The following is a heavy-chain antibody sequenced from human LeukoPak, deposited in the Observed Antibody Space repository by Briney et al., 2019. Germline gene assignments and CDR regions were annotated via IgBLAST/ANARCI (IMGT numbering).Heavy chain of an antibody. CDR3: AKVNSGYDIYYFDY. D-gene: IGHD5-12*01. J-gene: IGHJ4*02. CDR2: ISYDGSNK. Sequence: PGGSLRLSCAAYGFTFSSYGMHWVRQAPGKGLERVAVISYDGSNKYYADSVKGRFTISRDNSKNTLYLQMNSLRAEDTAVYYCAKVNSGYDIYYFDYWGQGTLVTVSS. CDR1: GFTFSSYG. V-gene: IGHV3-30*18.